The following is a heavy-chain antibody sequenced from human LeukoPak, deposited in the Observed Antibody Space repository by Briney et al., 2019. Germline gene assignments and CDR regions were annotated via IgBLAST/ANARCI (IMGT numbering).Heavy chain of an antibody. CDR3: ARDRLAAAGRIDY. V-gene: IGHV4-38-2*02. J-gene: IGHJ4*02. D-gene: IGHD6-13*01. CDR1: GYSISSGYY. Sequence: SETLSLTCTVSGYSISSGYYWGWIRQPPGKGLEWIGSIYHSGSTYYNPSLKSRVTISVDTSKNQFSLKLSSVTAADTAAYYCARDRLAAAGRIDYWGQGTLVTVSS. CDR2: IYHSGST.